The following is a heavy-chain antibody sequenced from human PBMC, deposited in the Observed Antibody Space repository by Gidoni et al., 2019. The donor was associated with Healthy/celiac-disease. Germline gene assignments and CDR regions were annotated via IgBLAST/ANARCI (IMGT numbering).Heavy chain of an antibody. CDR2: IRSKANSYAT. CDR3: TIIVGATGDWGY. D-gene: IGHD1-26*01. CDR1: GFTFSGSA. V-gene: IGHV3-73*02. Sequence: EVQLVESGGGLVQPGGSLKLSCAASGFTFSGSAMHWVRQASGKGLEWVGRIRSKANSYATAYAASVKGRFTISRDDSKNTAYLQMNSLKTEDTAVYYCTIIVGATGDWGYWGQGTLVTVSS. J-gene: IGHJ4*02.